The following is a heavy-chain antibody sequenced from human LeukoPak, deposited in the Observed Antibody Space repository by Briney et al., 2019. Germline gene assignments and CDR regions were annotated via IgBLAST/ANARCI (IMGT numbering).Heavy chain of an antibody. CDR2: ISGDGYAT. D-gene: IGHD2-2*01. V-gene: IGHV3-43*02. CDR3: AKGTIRYCSSTGCYIDY. J-gene: IGHJ4*02. CDR1: GFSFDDYA. Sequence: GGSLTLSCAASGFSFDDYAMHWVRQAPGKGLEWVSLISGDGYATYYADSVKGRFTISRDNSKNTLYLQMNSLRAEDTAVYYCAKGTIRYCSSTGCYIDYWGQGTLVTVSS.